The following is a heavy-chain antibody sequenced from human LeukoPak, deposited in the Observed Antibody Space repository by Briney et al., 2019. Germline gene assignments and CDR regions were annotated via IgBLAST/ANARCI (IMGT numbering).Heavy chain of an antibody. CDR3: ARYPYSNYFDY. D-gene: IGHD4-11*01. J-gene: IGHJ4*02. CDR1: GGSISSYY. CDR2: IYYSGST. Sequence: PSETLSLTCTVSGGSISSYYWSWIRQPPGKGLEWIGYIYYSGSTNYNPSLKSRVTISVDTSKNQFSLKLSSVTAAATAVYYCARYPYSNYFDYWGQGTLVTVSS. V-gene: IGHV4-59*01.